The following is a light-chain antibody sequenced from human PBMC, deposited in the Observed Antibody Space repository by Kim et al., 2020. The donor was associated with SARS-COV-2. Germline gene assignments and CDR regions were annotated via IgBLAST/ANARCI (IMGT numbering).Light chain of an antibody. CDR3: PQTFSIPYT. J-gene: IGKJ2*01. CDR1: QSIRSY. CDR2: AAS. V-gene: IGKV1-39*01. Sequence: QMTQSPSSLSASVGDRVTITCRSSQSIRSYLNWYQQKPGKAPKALIYAASILHSGVPSRFSGSGSGTDFTLTISSLQPEDGATYYCPQTFSIPYTCGQGPKLEI.